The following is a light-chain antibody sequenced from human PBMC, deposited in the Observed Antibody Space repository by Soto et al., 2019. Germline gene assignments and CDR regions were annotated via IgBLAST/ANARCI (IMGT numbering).Light chain of an antibody. J-gene: IGKJ2*01. CDR2: AAS. CDR3: QQSYSTPYT. Sequence: DIPMTQSPSSLSASVGDRVTIACRTSQSIGRKLNWYQQRPGRAPHVLIYAASSLQSGVPSRFSGSGSGTEFTLTIYSLQPEDFATYFCQQSYSTPYTFGQGTRVEI. CDR1: QSIGRK. V-gene: IGKV1-39*01.